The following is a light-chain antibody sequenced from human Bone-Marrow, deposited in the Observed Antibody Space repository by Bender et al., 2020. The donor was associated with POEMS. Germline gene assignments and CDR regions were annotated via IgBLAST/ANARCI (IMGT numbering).Light chain of an antibody. J-gene: IGLJ3*02. CDR3: QSYDSSLGDWV. V-gene: IGLV1-40*01. CDR1: SSNIVTNP. Sequence: QSVLTQPPSASGTPGQRVIISCSGSSSNIVTNPVNWYQHLPGTAPKVLISGNINRPSGVPDRFSGSKSGTSASLAITGLQAEDEADYYCQSYDSSLGDWVFGGGTKLTVL. CDR2: GNI.